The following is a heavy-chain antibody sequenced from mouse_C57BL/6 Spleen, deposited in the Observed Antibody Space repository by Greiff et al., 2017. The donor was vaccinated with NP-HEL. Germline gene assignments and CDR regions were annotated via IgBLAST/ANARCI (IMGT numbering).Heavy chain of an antibody. Sequence: VQLQQPGTELVKPGASVKLSCKASGYTFTSYWMHWVKQRPGQGLEWIGNINPCNGGTNYNEKFKSKATLTVDKSSSTAYMQLSSLTSEDSAVYYCAGSVYYEYDGNYYAMDYWGQGTSVTVSS. J-gene: IGHJ4*01. V-gene: IGHV1-53*01. CDR2: INPCNGGT. CDR3: AGSVYYEYDGNYYAMDY. CDR1: GYTFTSYW. D-gene: IGHD2-4*01.